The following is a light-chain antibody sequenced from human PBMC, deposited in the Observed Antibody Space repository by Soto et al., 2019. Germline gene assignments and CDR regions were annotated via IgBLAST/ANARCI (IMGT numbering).Light chain of an antibody. CDR3: QQFNSYPIT. CDR1: QDIRGA. J-gene: IGKJ5*01. V-gene: IGKV1-13*02. CDR2: DVS. Sequence: AIQVTQSPSSLSASVGDRVTMTCRASQDIRGALAWYQQKSGKPPNLLIYDVSTLEGGVPSRFSGSGSGTEFTLTISSLQPEDFGTYYSQQFNSYPITFGHGTRLEIK.